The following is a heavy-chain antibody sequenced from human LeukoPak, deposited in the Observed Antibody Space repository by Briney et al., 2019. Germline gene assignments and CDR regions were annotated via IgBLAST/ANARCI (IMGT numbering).Heavy chain of an antibody. V-gene: IGHV1-24*01. CDR3: ATGQWDTAMVTFDY. Sequence: GASVKVSCKVSGYTLTELSMHWVRQAPGKGLEWMGGFDPEDGETIYAQKFQGRVTMTEDTSTDTVYMELSSLRSEDTAVYYCATGQWDTAMVTFDYWGQGTLVTVSS. CDR2: FDPEDGET. D-gene: IGHD5-18*01. J-gene: IGHJ4*02. CDR1: GYTLTELS.